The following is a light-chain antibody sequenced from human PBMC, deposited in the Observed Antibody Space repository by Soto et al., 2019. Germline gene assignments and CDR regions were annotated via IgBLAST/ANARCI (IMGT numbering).Light chain of an antibody. CDR1: QSVSNN. V-gene: IGKV3-15*01. CDR3: QQHNTWWT. J-gene: IGKJ1*01. Sequence: EIVMTQSPATLSVSPGERATLSCRASQSVSNNLAWYQKKPGQAPRLLIYGASTRATGIPARFSGSGSGTEFTLTISSLQSEDFAVYYCQQHNTWWTFGQGTRVEIK. CDR2: GAS.